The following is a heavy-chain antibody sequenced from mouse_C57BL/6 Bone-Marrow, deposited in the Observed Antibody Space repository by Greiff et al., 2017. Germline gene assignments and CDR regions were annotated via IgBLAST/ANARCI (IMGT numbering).Heavy chain of an antibody. J-gene: IGHJ3*01. CDR3: ARSERSPYGYGGGFAY. CDR2: IFPGSGST. CDR1: GYTFTDYY. Sequence: QVQLQQSGPELVKPGASVKISCKASGYTFTDYYINWVKQRPGQGLEWIGWIFPGSGSTYYNEKFKGKATLTVDKSSSTAYMLLSSLTSEDSAVYFCARSERSPYGYGGGFAYWGQGTLVTVSA. D-gene: IGHD2-2*01. V-gene: IGHV1-75*01.